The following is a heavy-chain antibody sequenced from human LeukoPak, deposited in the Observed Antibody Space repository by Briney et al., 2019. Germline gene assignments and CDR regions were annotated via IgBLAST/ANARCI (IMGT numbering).Heavy chain of an antibody. CDR3: AKDIRAITRRWSIYYYYYGMDV. V-gene: IGHV3-30*18. D-gene: IGHD5-12*01. CDR2: ISYDGSNK. CDR1: GFTFSSYG. Sequence: GRSLRLSCAASGFTFSSYGMHWVRQAPGKGLEWVAVISYDGSNKYYADSVKGRFTISRDNSKNTLYLQMNSLRAEDTAVYYCAKDIRAITRRWSIYYYYYGMDVWGQGTTVTVSS. J-gene: IGHJ6*02.